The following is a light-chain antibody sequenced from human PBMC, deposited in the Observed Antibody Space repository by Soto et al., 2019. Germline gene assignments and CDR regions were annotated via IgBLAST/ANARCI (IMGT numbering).Light chain of an antibody. V-gene: IGLV2-23*01. J-gene: IGLJ3*02. CDR1: TSDVAIYNF. Sequence: QSVLTQPASVSGSPGQSITISCTGATSDVAIYNFVSWYQQHPGKAPKLIIYEGNKWPSGVSDRFSGSKSGNTASLTISGRQAEDEANYYCCSYAGSSTWLFGGGTKVTVL. CDR2: EGN. CDR3: CSYAGSSTWL.